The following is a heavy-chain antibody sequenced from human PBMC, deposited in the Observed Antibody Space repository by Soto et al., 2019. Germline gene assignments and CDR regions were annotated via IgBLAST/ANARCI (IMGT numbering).Heavy chain of an antibody. J-gene: IGHJ4*02. V-gene: IGHV1-18*01. CDR2: ISAYNGNT. CDR3: ARGGQNGYYDSRAMVDY. CDR1: GYTFTSYG. Sequence: GASVKVSCKASGYTFTSYGLSWVRQAPGQGLEWMGWISAYNGNTNYAEKLQGRVTMTTDTSTSTAYMELRSLRSDDTAVYYCARGGQNGYYDSRAMVDYWGQGTLVT. D-gene: IGHD3-22*01.